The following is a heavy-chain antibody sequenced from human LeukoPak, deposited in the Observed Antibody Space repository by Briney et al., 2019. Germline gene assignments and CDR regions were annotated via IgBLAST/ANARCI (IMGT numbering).Heavy chain of an antibody. Sequence: PSETLSLTCTVSGDSISSSSYYWGWIRQPPGKALEWIGSIFHSGSTYYNPSLKSRVTISVDTSKNQFSLKLSSVTAADTAVYYCAREPGYSGYDRRYYFDYWGQGTLVTVSS. D-gene: IGHD5-12*01. CDR1: GDSISSSSYY. V-gene: IGHV4-39*07. J-gene: IGHJ4*02. CDR2: IFHSGST. CDR3: AREPGYSGYDRRYYFDY.